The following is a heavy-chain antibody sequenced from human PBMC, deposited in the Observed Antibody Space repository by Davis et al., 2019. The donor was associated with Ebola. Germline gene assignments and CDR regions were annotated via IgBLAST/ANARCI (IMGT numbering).Heavy chain of an antibody. J-gene: IGHJ4*02. Sequence: GESLKISCAASGFTFSGYEMNWVRQAPGKGLEWVSYISSSGSTIYYADSVKGRFTISRDNAKNSLYLQMNSLRAEDTAVFYCARCSSGSYWGGSLVFDYWGQGTLVTVSS. CDR3: ARCSSGSYWGGSLVFDY. CDR2: ISSSGSTI. V-gene: IGHV3-48*03. CDR1: GFTFSGYE. D-gene: IGHD3-10*01.